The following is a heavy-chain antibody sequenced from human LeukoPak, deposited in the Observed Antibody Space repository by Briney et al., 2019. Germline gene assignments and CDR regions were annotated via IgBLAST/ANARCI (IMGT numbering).Heavy chain of an antibody. J-gene: IGHJ4*02. CDR1: TNTFTGYY. CDR3: LAHELDY. V-gene: IGHV1-2*02. D-gene: IGHD2-15*01. Sequence: ASVKVSCKASTNTFTGYYIHWVRQAPGQGLEWMGWINPNSGGTNNAQKFQGRGTMTRETSISTAYMELSRLRSDDTAMYYCLAHELDYWGQGTLVTVSS. CDR2: INPNSGGT.